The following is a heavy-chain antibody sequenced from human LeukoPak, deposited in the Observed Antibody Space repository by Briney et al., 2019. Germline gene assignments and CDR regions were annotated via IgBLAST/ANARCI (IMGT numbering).Heavy chain of an antibody. CDR1: GFTFSSYG. J-gene: IGHJ6*03. D-gene: IGHD3-22*01. Sequence: GGSLRLSCAASGFTFSSYGMHWVRQAPGKGLEWVAFIRYDGSNKYYADSVKGRFTISRDNSKNTLYLQMNSLRAEDTAVYYCANLPYYYDSSGYYRSYVDVWGKGTTVTVSS. CDR2: IRYDGSNK. V-gene: IGHV3-30*02. CDR3: ANLPYYYDSSGYYRSYVDV.